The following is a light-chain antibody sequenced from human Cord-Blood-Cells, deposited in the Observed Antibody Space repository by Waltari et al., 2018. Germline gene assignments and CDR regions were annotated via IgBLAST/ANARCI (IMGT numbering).Light chain of an antibody. CDR3: QQRSNWSYT. Sequence: EIVLTQSPATLSLSPGERDTLPCRANQSVSSYLAWYQQKPGQAPRLLIYDASNRATGIPARFSGSGSGTDFTLTISSLEPEDFAVYYCQQRSNWSYTFGQGTKLEIK. V-gene: IGKV3-11*01. J-gene: IGKJ2*01. CDR1: QSVSSY. CDR2: DAS.